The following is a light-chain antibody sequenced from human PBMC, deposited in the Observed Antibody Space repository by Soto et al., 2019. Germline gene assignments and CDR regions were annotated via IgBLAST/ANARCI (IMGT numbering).Light chain of an antibody. CDR3: QSYDSSLSVIAV. Sequence: QSALTQPPSVSGAPGQRVTISCTGSSSNIGAGYDVHWYQQLPGTAPKLLIYGNSNRPSGVPDRFSGSKSGTSASLAITGLQAEDEADYYCQSYDSSLSVIAVFGGGTQLTVL. CDR1: SSNIGAGYD. J-gene: IGLJ7*01. V-gene: IGLV1-40*01. CDR2: GNS.